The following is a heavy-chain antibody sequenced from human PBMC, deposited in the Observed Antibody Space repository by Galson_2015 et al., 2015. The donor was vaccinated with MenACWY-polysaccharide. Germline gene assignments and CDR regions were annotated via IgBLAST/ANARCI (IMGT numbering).Heavy chain of an antibody. CDR3: ARNSGPYCSSTSCYRGYYYMDV. CDR2: IYYSGST. V-gene: IGHV4-31*03. D-gene: IGHD2-2*01. Sequence: TLSLTCTVSGGSISSGGYYWSWLRQHPGKGLEWIGYIYYSGSTYYNPSLKSRVTISVDTSKNQFSLKLSSVTAADTAVYYCARNSGPYCSSTSCYRGYYYMDVWGKGTTVTVSS. CDR1: GGSISSGGYY. J-gene: IGHJ6*03.